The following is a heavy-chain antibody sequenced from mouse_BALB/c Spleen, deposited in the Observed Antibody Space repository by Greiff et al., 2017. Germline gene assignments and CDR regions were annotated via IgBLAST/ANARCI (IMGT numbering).Heavy chain of an antibody. CDR1: GYTFTSYW. CDR3: ARGTAPYWYFDV. V-gene: IGHV1S81*02. J-gene: IGHJ1*01. Sequence: QVQLQQSGAELVKPGASVKLSCKASGYTFTSYWMHWVKQRPGQGLEWIGEINPSNGRTNYNEKFKSKATLTVDKSSSAAYMQLSSLTSEDSAVYYCARGTAPYWYFDVWVAGTTVTVSS. CDR2: INPSNGRT. D-gene: IGHD1-2*01.